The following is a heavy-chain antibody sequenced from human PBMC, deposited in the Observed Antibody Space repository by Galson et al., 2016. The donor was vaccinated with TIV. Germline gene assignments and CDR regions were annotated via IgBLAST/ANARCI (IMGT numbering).Heavy chain of an antibody. Sequence: SLRLSCAASRFTVSTNYMTWFRQAPGKGLDWVSVIYSGGSTYYADSVKGRFTISIDTSKNTLSLQMNSLRADDTAAYYCATSISTSGAFDYWGQGTLVTVSA. J-gene: IGHJ4*02. D-gene: IGHD3-3*01. CDR2: IYSGGST. V-gene: IGHV3-53*01. CDR3: ATSISTSGAFDY. CDR1: RFTVSTNY.